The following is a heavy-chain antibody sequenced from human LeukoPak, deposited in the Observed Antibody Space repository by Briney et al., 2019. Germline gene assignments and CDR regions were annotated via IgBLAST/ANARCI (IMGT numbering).Heavy chain of an antibody. J-gene: IGHJ4*02. V-gene: IGHV4-30-4*01. Sequence: PSQTLSLTCTVSGGSISSGDYYWSWIRQPPGKGLEWIGYIYYSGSTYYNPSLKSRVTIPVDTSKNQFSLKLSSVTAADTAVYYCARLTYYYDSSGYSITYYFDYWGQGTLVTVSS. CDR3: ARLTYYYDSSGYSITYYFDY. D-gene: IGHD3-22*01. CDR1: GGSISSGDYY. CDR2: IYYSGST.